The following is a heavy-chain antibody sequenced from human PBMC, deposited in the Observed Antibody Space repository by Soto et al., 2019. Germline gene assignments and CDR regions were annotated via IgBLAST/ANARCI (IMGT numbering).Heavy chain of an antibody. Sequence: PGGSLRLSCAASGFTFDDYAMHWVRQAPGKGLEWVSGISWNSGSIGYADSVKGRFTISRDNAKNSLYLQMNSLRAEDTALYYCAKAKGSSTRRHYGMDVWGQGTTVTVSS. J-gene: IGHJ6*02. CDR2: ISWNSGSI. V-gene: IGHV3-9*01. CDR3: AKAKGSSTRRHYGMDV. CDR1: GFTFDDYA. D-gene: IGHD1-26*01.